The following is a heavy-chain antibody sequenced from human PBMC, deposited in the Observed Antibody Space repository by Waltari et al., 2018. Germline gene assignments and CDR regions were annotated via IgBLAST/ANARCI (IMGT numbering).Heavy chain of an antibody. CDR2: INHSGGT. Sequence: QVQLQQWGAGLLKPSETLSLTCAVYGGSFSGYYWSWIRQPPGKGLEWIGEINHSGGTNYNPSLKSRVTISVDTSKNQFSLKLSSVTAADTAVYYCARLGFVHCSGGSCYSGLDPWGQGTLVTVSS. CDR3: ARLGFVHCSGGSCYSGLDP. CDR1: GGSFSGYY. J-gene: IGHJ5*02. V-gene: IGHV4-34*01. D-gene: IGHD2-15*01.